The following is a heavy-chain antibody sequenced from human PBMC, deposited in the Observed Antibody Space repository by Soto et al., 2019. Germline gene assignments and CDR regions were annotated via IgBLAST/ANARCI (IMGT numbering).Heavy chain of an antibody. Sequence: PGGSLRLSCAASGFTFSNYAGTWVRQAPGKGLEWVSRIDSEGSTITYADSVKGRFTVSRDNAKNTLYLQLNSLRAEDTAVYYWARAWSYGSFDIWGQGTMVTVS. CDR2: IDSEGSTI. CDR3: ARAWSYGSFDI. CDR1: GFTFSNYA. D-gene: IGHD3-16*01. J-gene: IGHJ3*02. V-gene: IGHV3-74*03.